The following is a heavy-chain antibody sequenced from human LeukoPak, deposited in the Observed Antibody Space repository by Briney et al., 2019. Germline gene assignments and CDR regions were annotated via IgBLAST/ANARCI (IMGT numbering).Heavy chain of an antibody. CDR2: ISGSGTST. D-gene: IGHD3-22*01. Sequence: PGGSLRLSCAASGFTFSSYWMHWVRQAPGKGLEWVLAISGSGTSTYYADSVKGRFTISRDNSKNTLYLQMNSLRAEDTAVYYCEGTYYHDSGDDYWGQGTLVTVSS. CDR1: GFTFSSYW. V-gene: IGHV3-23*01. J-gene: IGHJ4*02. CDR3: EGTYYHDSGDDY.